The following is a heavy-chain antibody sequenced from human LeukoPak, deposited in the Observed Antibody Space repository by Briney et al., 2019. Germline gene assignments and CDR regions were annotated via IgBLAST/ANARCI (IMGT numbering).Heavy chain of an antibody. CDR2: INPGGGNT. CDR1: GYTFSSYY. J-gene: IGHJ4*02. Sequence: ASVKVSCKASGYTFSSYYIHWVRQAPGQGLEWMAIINPGGGNTNYAQKFQGRVTLTRDTSTSTVYVEVSSLRSDDTAVYYCAKVAVADREGGEYYFDYWGQGTLVTVSS. D-gene: IGHD6-19*01. CDR3: AKVAVADREGGEYYFDY. V-gene: IGHV1-46*01.